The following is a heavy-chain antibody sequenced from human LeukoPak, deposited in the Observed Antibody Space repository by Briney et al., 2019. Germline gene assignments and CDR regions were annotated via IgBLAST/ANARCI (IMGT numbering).Heavy chain of an antibody. CDR1: GFTFSSYA. CDR2: ISGSGGST. D-gene: IGHD3-10*01. V-gene: IGHV3-23*01. J-gene: IGHJ4*02. CDR3: AKDSFGSGTYSPDY. Sequence: PAGGSLRLSCAASGFTFSSYAMSWVRQAPGKGLEWVSAISGSGGSTYYADSVKGRFTISRDNSKNTLYLQVNSLRADDTAVYYCAKDSFGSGTYSPDYWGQGTLVTVSS.